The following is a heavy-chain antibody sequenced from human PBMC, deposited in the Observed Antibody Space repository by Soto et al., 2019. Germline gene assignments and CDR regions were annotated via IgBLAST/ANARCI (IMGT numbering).Heavy chain of an antibody. D-gene: IGHD3-10*01. V-gene: IGHV4-39*01. CDR3: ARRGARTMVRGVIITGAWGY. J-gene: IGHJ4*02. Sequence: SETLSLTCTVSGGSISSSSYYWGWIRQPPGKGLEWIGSIYYSGSTYYNPSLKSRVTISVDTSKNQFSLKLSSVTAADTAVYYCARRGARTMVRGVIITGAWGYWGQGTLVTVSS. CDR2: IYYSGST. CDR1: GGSISSSSYY.